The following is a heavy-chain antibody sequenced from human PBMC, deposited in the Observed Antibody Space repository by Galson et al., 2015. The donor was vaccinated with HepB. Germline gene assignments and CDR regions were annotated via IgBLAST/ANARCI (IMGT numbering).Heavy chain of an antibody. V-gene: IGHV4-34*01. Sequence: ETLSLTCAVYGGSFSGYYWSWIRQPPGKGLEWIGEINHSGSTNYNPSLKSRVTISVDTSKNQFSLKLSSVTAADTAVYYCARFPRYGDYGYYYYGMDVWGQGTTVTVSS. D-gene: IGHD4-17*01. CDR1: GGSFSGYY. CDR3: ARFPRYGDYGYYYYGMDV. CDR2: INHSGST. J-gene: IGHJ6*02.